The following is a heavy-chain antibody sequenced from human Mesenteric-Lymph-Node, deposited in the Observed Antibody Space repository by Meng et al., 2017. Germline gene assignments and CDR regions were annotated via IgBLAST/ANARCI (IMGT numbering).Heavy chain of an antibody. J-gene: IGHJ4*02. CDR3: ASAPRIMITFGGVIVDDY. CDR1: GYTFTSYF. D-gene: IGHD3-16*02. Sequence: ASVKVSCKASGYTFTSYFIHWVRQAPGQGLEWMGIINPTCGTTCYAEQFQGRVTMTRDTSISTAYMELSRLRSDDTAVYYCASAPRIMITFGGVIVDDYWGQGTLVTVSS. V-gene: IGHV1-46*01. CDR2: INPTCGTT.